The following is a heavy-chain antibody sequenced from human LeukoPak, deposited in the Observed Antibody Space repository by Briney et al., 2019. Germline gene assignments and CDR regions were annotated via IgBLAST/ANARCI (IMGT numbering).Heavy chain of an antibody. CDR1: GFTFSSYG. D-gene: IGHD3-16*01. V-gene: IGHV3-30*03. CDR3: ARYGGDYVCDY. CDR2: ISYDGSNK. Sequence: PGGSLRLSCAASGFTFSSYGMHWVRQAPGKGLEWVAVISYDGSNKYYADSVKGRFTISRDNSKNSLYLQMNSLRAEDTAVYYCARYGGDYVCDYWGQGTLVTVSS. J-gene: IGHJ4*02.